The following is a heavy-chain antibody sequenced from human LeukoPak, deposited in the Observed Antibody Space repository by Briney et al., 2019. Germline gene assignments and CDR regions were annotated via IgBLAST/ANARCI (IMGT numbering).Heavy chain of an antibody. Sequence: ASVTVSCKASGYTFTSYYMHWVRQAPGQGLEWMGIINPSGGSTSYAQKFQGRVTMTRDTSTSTVYMELSSLRSEDTAVYYWARDISRDPLGDYWGQGTLVTVSS. J-gene: IGHJ4*02. CDR1: GYTFTSYY. CDR3: ARDISRDPLGDY. D-gene: IGHD3-16*02. V-gene: IGHV1-46*01. CDR2: INPSGGST.